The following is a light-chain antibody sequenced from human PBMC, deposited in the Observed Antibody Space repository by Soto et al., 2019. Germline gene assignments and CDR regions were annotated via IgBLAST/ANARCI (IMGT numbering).Light chain of an antibody. Sequence: QSVLSQPASVSGSPGQSITISCTGTSSDVGNYNLVSWYQQDPGKAPKLMIYEGSKRPSGVSNRFSGSTSGNTASLTISGLPAEDEANYYCYSYAGSNTWVFGGGTKLTVL. CDR3: YSYAGSNTWV. V-gene: IGLV2-23*01. J-gene: IGLJ3*02. CDR1: SSDVGNYNL. CDR2: EGS.